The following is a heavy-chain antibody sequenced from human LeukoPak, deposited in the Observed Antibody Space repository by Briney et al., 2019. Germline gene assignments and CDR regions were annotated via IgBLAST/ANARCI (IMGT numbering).Heavy chain of an antibody. J-gene: IGHJ3*02. D-gene: IGHD3-22*01. CDR1: GFTDSSNY. CDR3: AREPKAYYDSSGANAFDI. CDR2: IYSGGST. V-gene: IGHV3-53*01. Sequence: GGSLTLSCAASGFTDSSNYMSWPRQAPGKALEGVSVIYSGGSTYYADPVKGRFTISRDNSKNPLHLQMHSLRAEDTAVYYCAREPKAYYDSSGANAFDIWGQGTMVTVSS.